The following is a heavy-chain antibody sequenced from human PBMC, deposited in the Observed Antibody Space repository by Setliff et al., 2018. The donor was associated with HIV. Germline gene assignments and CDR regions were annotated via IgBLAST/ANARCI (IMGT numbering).Heavy chain of an antibody. CDR2: ISSGANRS. D-gene: IGHD3-16*01. CDR3: ARGRSSHQETNAYYLPSADY. Sequence: PGGSLRLSCAASGFTFSDFCMYWVRQAPGKGLEWVSYISSGANRSYYADSVKGRFTISRDNAKNSLSLQMNRLRAEDTAVYYCARGRSSHQETNAYYLPSADYWGQGTLVTVSS. CDR1: GFTFSDFC. J-gene: IGHJ4*02. V-gene: IGHV3-48*01.